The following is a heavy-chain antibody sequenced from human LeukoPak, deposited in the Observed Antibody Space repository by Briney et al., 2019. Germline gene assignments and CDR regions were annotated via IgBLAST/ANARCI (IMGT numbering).Heavy chain of an antibody. J-gene: IGHJ4*02. CDR3: ARDRYYYDSSGYYYYFDY. V-gene: IGHV4-34*01. Sequence: SETLSLTCTVYGGSFSGYYWSWIRQPPGKGLEWIGEINHSGSTNYNPSLKSRVTISVDTSKNQFSLKLSSVTAADTAVYYCARDRYYYDSSGYYYYFDYWGQGTLVTVSS. CDR1: GGSFSGYY. D-gene: IGHD3-22*01. CDR2: INHSGST.